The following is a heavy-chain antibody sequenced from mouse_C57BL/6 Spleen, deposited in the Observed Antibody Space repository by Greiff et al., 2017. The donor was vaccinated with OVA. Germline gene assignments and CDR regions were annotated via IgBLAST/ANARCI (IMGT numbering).Heavy chain of an antibody. V-gene: IGHV1-63*01. CDR2: IYPGGGYT. CDR3: ARRDYDYPWFAY. J-gene: IGHJ3*01. CDR1: GYTFTNYW. D-gene: IGHD2-4*01. Sequence: VQLQESGAELVRPGTSVKMSCKASGYTFTNYWIGWAKQRPGHGLEWIGDIYPGGGYTNYNEKFKGKATLTADKSSSTAYMQFSSLTSEDSAIYYCARRDYDYPWFAYWGQGTLVTVSA.